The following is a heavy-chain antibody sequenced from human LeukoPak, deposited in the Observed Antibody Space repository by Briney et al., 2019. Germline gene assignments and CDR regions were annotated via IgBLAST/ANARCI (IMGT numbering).Heavy chain of an antibody. J-gene: IGHJ4*02. D-gene: IGHD2-2*02. CDR1: GYTFTSYG. V-gene: IGHV1-2*06. Sequence: ASVKVSCKASGYTFTSYGISWVRQAPGQGLEWMGRINPNSGGTNYAQKFQGRVTMTRDTSISTAYMEMSRLRSDDTAVYYCARGDDIVVVPAAIIDYWGQGTLVTVSS. CDR2: INPNSGGT. CDR3: ARGDDIVVVPAAIIDY.